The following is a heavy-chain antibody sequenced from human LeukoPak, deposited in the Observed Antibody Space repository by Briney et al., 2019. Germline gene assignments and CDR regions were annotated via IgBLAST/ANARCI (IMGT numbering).Heavy chain of an antibody. Sequence: GGSLRLSCAASGFTFSDYYMSWIRQAPGKGLEWVSYISSGGSTIYYADSVKGRFTISRDNAKNSLYLQMNSLRAEDTAVYYCASHESQQLVPPLFDYWGQGTLVTVSS. D-gene: IGHD6-13*01. CDR2: ISSGGSTI. J-gene: IGHJ4*02. V-gene: IGHV3-11*01. CDR3: ASHESQQLVPPLFDY. CDR1: GFTFSDYY.